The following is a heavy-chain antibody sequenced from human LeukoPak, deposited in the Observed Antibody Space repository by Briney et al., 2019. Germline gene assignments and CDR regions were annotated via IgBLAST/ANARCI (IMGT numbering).Heavy chain of an antibody. V-gene: IGHV4-30-2*01. CDR3: AREAETAAGHPPIDY. CDR1: GGSISSGGYS. D-gene: IGHD6-13*01. J-gene: IGHJ4*02. Sequence: SQTLSLTCAVSGGSISSGGYSWSWIRQPPGKGLEWIGYIYHSGSTYYNPSLKSRVTISVDRSKNQFSLKLSSVTAADTAVYYCAREAETAAGHPPIDYWGQGTLVTVSS. CDR2: IYHSGST.